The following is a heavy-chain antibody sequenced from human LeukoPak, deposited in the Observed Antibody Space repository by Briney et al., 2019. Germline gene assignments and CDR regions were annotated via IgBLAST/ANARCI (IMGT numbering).Heavy chain of an antibody. CDR2: INHSGST. Sequence: SETLSLTCAVYGGSFSDHYWSWIRQPPGKGLEWIGEINHSGSTNYNPSLKSRVTISVDTSKNQFSLKLNSVTAADTAVYYCARVPPQYNYYDSSGEPDYWGQGTLVTVSS. V-gene: IGHV4-34*01. CDR3: ARVPPQYNYYDSSGEPDY. CDR1: GGSFSDHY. J-gene: IGHJ4*02. D-gene: IGHD3-22*01.